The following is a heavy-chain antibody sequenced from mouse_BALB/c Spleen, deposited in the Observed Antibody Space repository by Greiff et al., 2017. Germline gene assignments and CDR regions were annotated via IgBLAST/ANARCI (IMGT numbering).Heavy chain of an antibody. V-gene: IGHV1-9*01. CDR1: GYTFSSYW. CDR2: ILPGSGST. D-gene: IGHD1-1*01. CDR3: AREEDGSSPLFAY. J-gene: IGHJ3*01. Sequence: VQLQQSGAELMKPGASVKISCKATGYTFSSYWIEWVKQRPGHGLEWIGEILPGSGSTNHNEKFKGKATFTADTSSNTAYMQLSSLTSEDSAVYYCAREEDGSSPLFAYWGQGTLVTVSA.